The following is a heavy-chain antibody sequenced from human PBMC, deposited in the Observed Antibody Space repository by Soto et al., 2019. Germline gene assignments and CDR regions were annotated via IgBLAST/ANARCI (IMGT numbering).Heavy chain of an antibody. D-gene: IGHD3-22*01. V-gene: IGHV1-18*01. Sequence: ASVKVSCKASDYTFTSYGVSWVRQAPGQGLEWMGWISAYNDNTNYAQKFQGRVTMTTDTSTSTAYMELRSLRSDDTAVYYCERDTYRDTSGKSYNWFGPWGHGTLVTVSS. CDR1: DYTFTSYG. CDR3: ERDTYRDTSGKSYNWFGP. J-gene: IGHJ5*02. CDR2: ISAYNDNT.